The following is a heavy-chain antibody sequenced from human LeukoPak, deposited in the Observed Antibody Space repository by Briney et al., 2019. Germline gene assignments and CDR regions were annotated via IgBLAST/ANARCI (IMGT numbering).Heavy chain of an antibody. J-gene: IGHJ4*02. Sequence: KPSETLSLTCTVSGGPISSSSYYWGWIRQPPGKGLEWIGSIYYSGSTYYNPSLKSRVTISVDTSKNQFSLKLSSVTAADTAVYYCARHVLTAGTDYWGQGTLVTVSS. V-gene: IGHV4-39*01. CDR1: GGPISSSSYY. CDR2: IYYSGST. D-gene: IGHD7-27*01. CDR3: ARHVLTAGTDY.